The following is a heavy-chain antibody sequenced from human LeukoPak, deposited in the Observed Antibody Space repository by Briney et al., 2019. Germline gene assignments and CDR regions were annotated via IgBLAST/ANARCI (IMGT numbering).Heavy chain of an antibody. CDR1: GYTFNSYA. J-gene: IGHJ5*02. V-gene: IGHV1-3*01. CDR3: ARGVVVVPAAIYDNWFDP. D-gene: IGHD2-2*02. Sequence: GASVKVSCKASGYTFNSYAMHWVRQAPGQRLEWMGWINAGNGNTKYSQKFQGRVTITRDTSASTAYMELSSLRSEDTAVYYCARGVVVVPAAIYDNWFDPWGQGTLVTVSS. CDR2: INAGNGNT.